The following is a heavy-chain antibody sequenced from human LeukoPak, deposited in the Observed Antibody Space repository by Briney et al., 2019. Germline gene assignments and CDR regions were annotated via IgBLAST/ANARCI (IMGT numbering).Heavy chain of an antibody. CDR3: AREGQLARFGFYYMDV. J-gene: IGHJ6*03. V-gene: IGHV4-61*02. Sequence: SETLSLTCTVSGGSISSNNYCWSWIRQPAGKGLEWIGRIHTSGSTNYNPSLKSRVTISVDTSKNQFSLKLSSVTAADTAVYYCAREGQLARFGFYYMDVWGKGTTVTVSS. CDR1: GGSISSNNYC. D-gene: IGHD6-6*01. CDR2: IHTSGST.